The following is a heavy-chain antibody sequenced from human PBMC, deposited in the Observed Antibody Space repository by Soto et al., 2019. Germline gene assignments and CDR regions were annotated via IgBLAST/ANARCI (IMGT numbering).Heavy chain of an antibody. CDR1: GFTFSSYS. Sequence: EVQLVESGGGLVKPGGSLRLSCAASGFTFSSYSMNWVRQAPGKGLEWVSSISSSSSYIYYADSVKGRFTISRDNAKNSLYLQMNSLRAEDTAVYCCASDSSSSVYYYYYGMDVWGQGTTVTVSS. D-gene: IGHD6-6*01. CDR3: ASDSSSSVYYYYYGMDV. CDR2: ISSSSSYI. V-gene: IGHV3-21*01. J-gene: IGHJ6*02.